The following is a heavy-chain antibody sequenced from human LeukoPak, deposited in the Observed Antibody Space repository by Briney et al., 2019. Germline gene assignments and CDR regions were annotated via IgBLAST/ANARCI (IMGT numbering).Heavy chain of an antibody. CDR1: GGTVSNYA. Sequence: ASVKVSCKASGGTVSNYAISWVRQAPGQGLEWVGGIIPLFGTVPYAQRFRDRVTITADEFGDTVYMELRNLRSEDTAVFYCARDQGPRRNWIDAGDGFDPWGQGTLVTVSS. V-gene: IGHV1-69*13. J-gene: IGHJ5*02. D-gene: IGHD1-1*01. CDR2: IIPLFGTV. CDR3: ARDQGPRRNWIDAGDGFDP.